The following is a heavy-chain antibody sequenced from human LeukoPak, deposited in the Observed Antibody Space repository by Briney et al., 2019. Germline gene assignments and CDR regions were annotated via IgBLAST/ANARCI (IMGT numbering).Heavy chain of an antibody. D-gene: IGHD5-24*01. Sequence: SETLSLTCTVSGGSISSSSYYWGWIRQPPGKGLEWIGNIYYSGNTNYNPSLKSRVTISVDTSKNQLSLKLSSVTAADTAVYYCARHSEMATIPYYFDYWGQGTLVTVSS. CDR2: IYYSGNT. CDR3: ARHSEMATIPYYFDY. CDR1: GGSISSSSYY. J-gene: IGHJ4*02. V-gene: IGHV4-39*01.